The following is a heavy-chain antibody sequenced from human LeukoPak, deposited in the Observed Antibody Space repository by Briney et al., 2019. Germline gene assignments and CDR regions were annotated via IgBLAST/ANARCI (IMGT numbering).Heavy chain of an antibody. Sequence: ASVKVSCKASGGTFSSYAISWVRQAPGQGLEWMGRIVPILGIANYAQKFQGRVTITADESTSTAYMELSSLRSEDTAVYYCAREWRSEDIVVVPAAIGFSSFDPWGQGTLVTVSS. J-gene: IGHJ5*02. CDR3: AREWRSEDIVVVPAAIGFSSFDP. D-gene: IGHD2-2*01. CDR1: GGTFSSYA. V-gene: IGHV1-69*04. CDR2: IVPILGIA.